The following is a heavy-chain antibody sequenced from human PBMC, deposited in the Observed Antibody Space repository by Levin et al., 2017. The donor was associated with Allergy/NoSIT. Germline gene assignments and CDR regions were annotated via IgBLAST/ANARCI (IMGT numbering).Heavy chain of an antibody. CDR2: ISGSGGST. CDR1: GFTFSSYA. V-gene: IGHV3-23*01. J-gene: IGHJ5*02. CDR3: AKDGDSSGWYVASNWFDP. D-gene: IGHD6-19*01. Sequence: PGGSLRLSCAASGFTFSSYAMSWVRQAPGKGLEWVSAISGSGGSTYYADSVKGRFTISRDNSKNTLYLQMNSLRAEDTAVYYCAKDGDSSGWYVASNWFDPWGQGTLVTVSS.